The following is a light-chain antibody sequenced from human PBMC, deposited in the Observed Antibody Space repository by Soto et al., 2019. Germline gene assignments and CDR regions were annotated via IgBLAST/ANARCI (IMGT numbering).Light chain of an antibody. Sequence: DIQMTQSPSSLSVGDRVTITCRASQGISNHLAWYQQKPGRVPTLLIYAASTLRSGVPSRFSGSGSGTDFTLTISSLQPEDVASYYCQEYKTAPFIFGPGTKVDIK. CDR2: AAS. CDR3: QEYKTAPFI. V-gene: IGKV1-27*01. CDR1: QGISNH. J-gene: IGKJ3*01.